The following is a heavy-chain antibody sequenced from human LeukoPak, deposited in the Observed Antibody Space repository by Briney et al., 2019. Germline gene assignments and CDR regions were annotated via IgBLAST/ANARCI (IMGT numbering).Heavy chain of an antibody. CDR2: ISDDGSKR. D-gene: IGHD5/OR15-5a*01. J-gene: IGHJ5*02. CDR3: AKDRSVYLEGFDP. V-gene: IGHV3-30*18. CDR1: GFTFSNYG. Sequence: GESLRLSCAVSGFTFSNYGMEWVRQAPGEGLEWVAVISDDGSKRYYADSVKGRFTISRDNSRSILYLQMNSLTLEDTALYYCAKDRSVYLEGFDPWGQGTLVIVSS.